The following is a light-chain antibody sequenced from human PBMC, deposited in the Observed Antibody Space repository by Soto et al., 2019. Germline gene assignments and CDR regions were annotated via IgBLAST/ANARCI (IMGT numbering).Light chain of an antibody. J-gene: IGKJ4*01. CDR2: DAS. CDR1: QSISNY. V-gene: IGKV1-39*01. Sequence: DIQMTQSPSSLSASVGDRVTITCRASQSISNYLNWYQQKPGKAPKFLIYDASNLQSGVPSRFSGSGSGTDFTLTISSLQPEDFATYYCQQLESYPSTFGGGTKVDIK. CDR3: QQLESYPST.